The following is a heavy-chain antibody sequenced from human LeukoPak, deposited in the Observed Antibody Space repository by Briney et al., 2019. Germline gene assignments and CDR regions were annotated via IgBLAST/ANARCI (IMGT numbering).Heavy chain of an antibody. Sequence: ASVKVSCKASGYTFTSYGISWVRQAPGQGIEWMGWISAYNGNTNYAQKLQGRVTMTTDTSTSTAYMELRSLRSDDTAVYYCARPHYDSSAPPYDYWGQGSLVTVSS. CDR2: ISAYNGNT. CDR1: GYTFTSYG. CDR3: ARPHYDSSAPPYDY. V-gene: IGHV1-18*01. J-gene: IGHJ4*02. D-gene: IGHD3-22*01.